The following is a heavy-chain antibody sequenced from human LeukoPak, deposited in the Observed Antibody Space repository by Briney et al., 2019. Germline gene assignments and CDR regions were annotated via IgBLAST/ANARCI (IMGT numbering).Heavy chain of an antibody. CDR1: GGSISTTTYY. CDR3: ARHGDNADYTIFYWFDS. V-gene: IGHV4-39*01. J-gene: IGHJ5*01. Sequence: PSATLSLTCTVSGGSISTTTYYWAWIRQSPETGLEWFGSVYKSGSTYYNPSLNSRATITVDTSKNQFSLNLRSVTAADTSVYFCARHGDNADYTIFYWFDSWGQGALVTVSS. D-gene: IGHD4-17*01. CDR2: VYKSGST.